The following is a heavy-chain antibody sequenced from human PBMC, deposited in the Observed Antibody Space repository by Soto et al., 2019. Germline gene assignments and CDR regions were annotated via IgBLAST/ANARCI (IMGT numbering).Heavy chain of an antibody. Sequence: ASVKVSCKASGYTFTNFGISWVRQAPGQGLEWMGWISAYNGNTNYAQNFQGRVTMTTDTSTSTAYMELRSLRSDDTAVYYCARDPHYGSGSYLSYYYYYGMDVWGQGTTVTVSS. CDR1: GYTFTNFG. CDR2: ISAYNGNT. V-gene: IGHV1-18*01. CDR3: ARDPHYGSGSYLSYYYYYGMDV. J-gene: IGHJ6*02. D-gene: IGHD3-10*01.